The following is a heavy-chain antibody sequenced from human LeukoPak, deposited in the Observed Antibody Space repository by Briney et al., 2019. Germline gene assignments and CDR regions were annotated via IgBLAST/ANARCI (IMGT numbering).Heavy chain of an antibody. D-gene: IGHD3-22*01. CDR2: ISYDGSNK. J-gene: IGHJ6*02. CDR1: GFTFSSYA. V-gene: IGHV3-30-3*01. Sequence: GGSLRLSCAASGFTFSSYAMPWVRQAPGKGLEWVAVISYDGSNKYYADSVKGRFTISRDNSKNTLYLQMNSLRAEDTAVYYCARGGSYYYDSSGYPRYYYYGMDVWGQGTTVTVSS. CDR3: ARGGSYYYDSSGYPRYYYYGMDV.